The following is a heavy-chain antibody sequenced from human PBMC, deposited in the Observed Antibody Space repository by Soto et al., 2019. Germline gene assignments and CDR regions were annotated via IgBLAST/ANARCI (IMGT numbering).Heavy chain of an antibody. J-gene: IGHJ6*02. V-gene: IGHV4-59*01. CDR3: ARLGATYYYGMDV. CDR1: GGSISSYY. CDR2: IYYSGST. Sequence: PSETLSLTCTVSGGSISSYYWSWIRQPPGKGLEWIGYIYYSGSTNYNPSLKSRVTISVDTSKNQFSLKLSSVTAADTAVYYCARLGATYYYGMDVWGQGTTVTV. D-gene: IGHD1-26*01.